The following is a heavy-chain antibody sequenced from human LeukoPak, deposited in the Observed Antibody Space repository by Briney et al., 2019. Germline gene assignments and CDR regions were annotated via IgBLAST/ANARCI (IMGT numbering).Heavy chain of an antibody. V-gene: IGHV3-48*02. CDR1: GFTFSNYA. CDR2: ISGSSSST. D-gene: IGHD4-23*01. Sequence: QPGGSLRLSCIASGFTFSNYAMNWVRQAPGKGLEWVSFISGSSSSTFYADSVKGRFTVSRDNAKNTLYLQMNSLRDEDTAVYYCARNPGGIGDYWGQGTLVTVSP. J-gene: IGHJ4*02. CDR3: ARNPGGIGDY.